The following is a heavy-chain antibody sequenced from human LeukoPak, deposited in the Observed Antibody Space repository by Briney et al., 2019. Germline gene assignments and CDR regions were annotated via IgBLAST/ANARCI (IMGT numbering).Heavy chain of an antibody. CDR2: INHSGST. Sequence: SETLSLTCAVYGGSFSGYYWSWIRQPPGKGLERIGEINHSGSTNYHPSLRSRVTISVDTSKNQFSLKLSSVTAADTAVYYCARGGSGSYRSLRHWGQGTLVTVSS. CDR3: ARGGSGSYRSLRH. CDR1: GGSFSGYY. V-gene: IGHV4-34*01. D-gene: IGHD1-26*01. J-gene: IGHJ4*02.